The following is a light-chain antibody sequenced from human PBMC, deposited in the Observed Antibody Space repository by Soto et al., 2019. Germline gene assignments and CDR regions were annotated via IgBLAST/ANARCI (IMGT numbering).Light chain of an antibody. V-gene: IGKV3-20*01. CDR3: QQYASSPVYT. J-gene: IGKJ2*01. CDR2: GAS. CDR1: HSVSSSY. Sequence: EIVLTQSPGTLSLSPGERATLSCRASHSVSSSYLAWYQQKPGQAPRLLIYGASSRATGIPDRFSGSGSGTDFTLTISRLKPEDFAVYYCQQYASSPVYTFGQGTKLEIK.